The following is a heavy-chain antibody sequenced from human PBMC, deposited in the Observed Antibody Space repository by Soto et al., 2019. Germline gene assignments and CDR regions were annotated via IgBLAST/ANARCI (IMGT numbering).Heavy chain of an antibody. Sequence: GGSLRLSCAASGFTFSSYSMNWVRQAPGKGLEWVAVISYDGSNKYYADSVKGRFTISRDNSKNTLYLQMNSLRAEDTAVYYCAKSLVGATYYYYGMDVWGQGTTVTVSS. CDR3: AKSLVGATYYYYGMDV. CDR2: ISYDGSNK. J-gene: IGHJ6*02. CDR1: GFTFSSYS. V-gene: IGHV3-30*18. D-gene: IGHD1-26*01.